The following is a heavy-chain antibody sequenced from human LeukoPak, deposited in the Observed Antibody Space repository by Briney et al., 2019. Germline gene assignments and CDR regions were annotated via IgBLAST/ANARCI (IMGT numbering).Heavy chain of an antibody. CDR3: AKDFSGYSAFDI. Sequence: GGPLRLSCAASGFTFSSYAMSWVRQAPGKGLEWVSAISGSGGSTYYADSVKGRFTISRDNSKNTLYLQMNSLRAEDTAVYYCAKDFSGYSAFDIWGQGTMVTVSS. V-gene: IGHV3-23*01. CDR1: GFTFSSYA. J-gene: IGHJ3*02. D-gene: IGHD3-22*01. CDR2: ISGSGGST.